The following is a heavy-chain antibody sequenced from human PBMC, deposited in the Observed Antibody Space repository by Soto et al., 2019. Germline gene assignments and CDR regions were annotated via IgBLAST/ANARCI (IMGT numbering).Heavy chain of an antibody. CDR2: INHSGST. V-gene: IGHV4-34*01. Sequence: PSETLSLTCAVYGGSFSGYYWSWIRQPSGKGLEWIGEINHSGSTNYNPSLKSRVTISVDTSKNQFSLKLSSVTAADTAVYYCARGLKSSSSRWFDPWGQGTLVTVSS. D-gene: IGHD6-6*01. J-gene: IGHJ5*02. CDR1: GGSFSGYY. CDR3: ARGLKSSSSRWFDP.